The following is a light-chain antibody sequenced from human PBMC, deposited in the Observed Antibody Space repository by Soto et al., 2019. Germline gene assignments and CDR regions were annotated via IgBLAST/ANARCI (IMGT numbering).Light chain of an antibody. CDR2: GAS. Sequence: EIVLTQSPVTLSLSPGERATLSCRASQTVSSARLAWFQQKPGQAPRLLIYGASSRAPGIPDRFSGSGSETDFTLTITRLESEDFAVYSCHQYGSSPWTFGQGTKVDIK. V-gene: IGKV3-20*01. J-gene: IGKJ1*01. CDR3: HQYGSSPWT. CDR1: QTVSSAR.